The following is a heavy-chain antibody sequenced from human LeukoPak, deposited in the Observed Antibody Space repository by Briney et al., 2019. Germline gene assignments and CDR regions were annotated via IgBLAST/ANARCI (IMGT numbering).Heavy chain of an antibody. D-gene: IGHD3-22*01. CDR3: ARDYYDSSGHHAFDI. J-gene: IGHJ3*02. Sequence: SETLSLTCTVSGGSISSNYWSWIRQPPGKGLEWIGYIYYSGSTNYNPSLKSRVTISVDTSKNQFSLKLSSVTAADTAVYYCARDYYDSSGHHAFDIWGQGTMVTVSS. CDR1: GGSISSNY. CDR2: IYYSGST. V-gene: IGHV4-59*01.